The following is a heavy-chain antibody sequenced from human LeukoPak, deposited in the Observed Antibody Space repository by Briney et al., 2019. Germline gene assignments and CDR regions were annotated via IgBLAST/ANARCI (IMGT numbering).Heavy chain of an antibody. J-gene: IGHJ4*02. CDR3: ARVPTPFYYDSSGWIFDY. Sequence: SETLSLTCTVSGGSISSSSYYWGWIRQPPGKGLEWIGSIYYSGSTYYNPSLKSRVTISVDTSKNQFSLKLSSVTAADTAVYYCARVPTPFYYDSSGWIFDYWGQGTLVTVSS. CDR2: IYYSGST. D-gene: IGHD3-22*01. CDR1: GGSISSSSYY. V-gene: IGHV4-39*01.